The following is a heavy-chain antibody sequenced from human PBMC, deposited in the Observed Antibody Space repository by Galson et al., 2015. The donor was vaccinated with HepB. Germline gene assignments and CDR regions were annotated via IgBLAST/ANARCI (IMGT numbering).Heavy chain of an antibody. CDR2: ISVTGGST. Sequence: SLRLSCAASGFTFDTYAMSWVRQAPGKGLEWASAISVTGGSTYYADSVKGRFTISRDTSKNTLFLQMNSLRAEDTAVYYCAKERREEFDYWGQGTLVTVSS. CDR1: GFTFDTYA. J-gene: IGHJ4*02. CDR3: AKERREEFDY. V-gene: IGHV3-23*01.